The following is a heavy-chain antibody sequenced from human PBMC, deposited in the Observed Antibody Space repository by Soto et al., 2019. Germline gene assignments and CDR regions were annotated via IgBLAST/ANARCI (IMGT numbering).Heavy chain of an antibody. CDR1: GGSISSGGYY. J-gene: IGHJ4*02. Sequence: QVQLQESGPGLVKPSQTLSLTCTVSGGSISSGGYYWSWIRQHPGKGLGWIGYIYYSRSTYYNPSLKRRDTISVDTSKNQFSLKLSSVTAADTAVYYCAMSIAARGGFDYWGQGTLVTVSS. CDR2: IYYSRST. CDR3: AMSIAARGGFDY. D-gene: IGHD6-6*01. V-gene: IGHV4-31*03.